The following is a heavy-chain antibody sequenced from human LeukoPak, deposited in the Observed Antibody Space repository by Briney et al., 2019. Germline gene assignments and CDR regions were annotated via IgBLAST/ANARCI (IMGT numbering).Heavy chain of an antibody. Sequence: GGSLRLSCAASGFTFSSYAMSWVRQAPGKGLEWVSAISGSGGSTYYADSVKGRFTISRDNSKNTLYLQMNSLRAEDTAVYYCAKRSNPMVRGANFDYWGQGTLVTVSS. V-gene: IGHV3-23*01. D-gene: IGHD3-10*01. CDR3: AKRSNPMVRGANFDY. CDR1: GFTFSSYA. J-gene: IGHJ4*02. CDR2: ISGSGGST.